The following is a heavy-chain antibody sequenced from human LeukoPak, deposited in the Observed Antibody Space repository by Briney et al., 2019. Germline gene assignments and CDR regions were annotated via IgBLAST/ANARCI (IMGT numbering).Heavy chain of an antibody. CDR3: ARGGYYDSSGYPTFDY. J-gene: IGHJ4*02. Sequence: GASVKVSCKASGYTFTSYDINWVRQATGQGLEWMGWMNPNSGNTGYAQKFQGRVTMTRNTSISTAYMELSSLRSEDTAVYYCARGGYYDSSGYPTFDYWGQGTLVTVSS. CDR2: MNPNSGNT. V-gene: IGHV1-8*01. CDR1: GYTFTSYD. D-gene: IGHD3-22*01.